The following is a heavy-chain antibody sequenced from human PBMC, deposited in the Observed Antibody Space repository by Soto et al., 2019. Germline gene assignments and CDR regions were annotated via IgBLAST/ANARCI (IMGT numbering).Heavy chain of an antibody. V-gene: IGHV3-74*01. CDR3: VRALGSWPDY. Sequence: EVQLVESGGGFVQPGGSLTVSCAASGFTFSSSWMHWVRQAPGKGLVWVSRINSDGSTTTYADSVKGRFTISRDNGKNTLYLQMTSLRGEDTAVYYCVRALGSWPDYWGQGTLVTVSS. D-gene: IGHD6-13*01. CDR2: INSDGSTT. CDR1: GFTFSSSW. J-gene: IGHJ4*02.